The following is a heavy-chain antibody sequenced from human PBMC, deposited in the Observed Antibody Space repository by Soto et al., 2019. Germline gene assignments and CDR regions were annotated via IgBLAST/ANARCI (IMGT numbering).Heavy chain of an antibody. V-gene: IGHV3-15*01. CDR3: THRRTYYDFWSGYTRDY. D-gene: IGHD3-3*01. CDR2: IKSKTDGGTT. Sequence: EVQLVESGGGLVKPGGSLRLSCAASGFTFSNAWMSWVRKAPGKGLEWVGRIKSKTDGGTTDYAAPVKGRFTISRDDSKNTLYLQMNSLKTEDTAVYYCTHRRTYYDFWSGYTRDYWGQGTLVTVSS. J-gene: IGHJ4*02. CDR1: GFTFSNAW.